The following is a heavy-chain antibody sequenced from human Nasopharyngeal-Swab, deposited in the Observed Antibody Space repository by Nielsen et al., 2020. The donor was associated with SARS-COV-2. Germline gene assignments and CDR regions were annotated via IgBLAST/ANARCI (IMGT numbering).Heavy chain of an antibody. J-gene: IGHJ4*02. CDR3: AHSRSSMTVTPDY. V-gene: IGHV2-5*02. CDR2: IYWDDDK. Sequence: SGPTLVKPTQTLTLTCSFSGFSLDTDGGSVGWIRQPPGKALEWLALIYWDDDKRYSPSVRTRLTITKDTSKNQVVLRMINMDPVDTGTYFCAHSRSSMTVTPDYWGQGTLVTVSS. CDR1: GFSLDTDGGS. D-gene: IGHD2-2*01.